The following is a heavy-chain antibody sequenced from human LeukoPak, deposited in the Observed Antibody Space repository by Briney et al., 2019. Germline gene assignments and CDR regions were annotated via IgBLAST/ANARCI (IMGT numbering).Heavy chain of an antibody. J-gene: IGHJ4*02. D-gene: IGHD5-18*01. V-gene: IGHV4-59*01. Sequence: SETLSLTCNVSGASISSYYWSWIRQSPGKGLEWIGYIHDSGSTNYNPSLKSRVTMSVDTSKTNFSLMQTTVPPADTAVYYYARGRKYTSGYRVAELGSGYSDYWGQGTLVTVSS. CDR2: IHDSGST. CDR1: GASISSYY. CDR3: ARGRKYTSGYRVAELGSGYSDY.